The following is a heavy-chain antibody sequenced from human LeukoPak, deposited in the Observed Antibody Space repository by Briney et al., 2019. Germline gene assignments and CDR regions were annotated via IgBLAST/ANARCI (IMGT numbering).Heavy chain of an antibody. V-gene: IGHV4-59*01. J-gene: IGHJ4*02. Sequence: SETLSLTCTVSGGSIGSYYWSWIRQPPGKGLEWIGYIYYSGSTNYNPSLKSRVTISVDTSKNQFSLKLSSVTAADTAVYYCARGTMIVLFDYWGQGTLVTVSS. CDR2: IYYSGST. CDR1: GGSIGSYY. D-gene: IGHD3-22*01. CDR3: ARGTMIVLFDY.